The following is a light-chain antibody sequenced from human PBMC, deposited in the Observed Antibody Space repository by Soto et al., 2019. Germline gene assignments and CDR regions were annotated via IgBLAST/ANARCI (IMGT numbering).Light chain of an antibody. V-gene: IGKV3-15*01. Sequence: EIVMTQSPATLSVSPGERATLSCRASQSVSRNLAWYQQKPGQATRLLIYGASARATGVPARFSGSGSGTEFTLTISSLQSEDFAIYYCQQYNNWPPYTFGQGTKLEIK. CDR3: QQYNNWPPYT. J-gene: IGKJ2*01. CDR1: QSVSRN. CDR2: GAS.